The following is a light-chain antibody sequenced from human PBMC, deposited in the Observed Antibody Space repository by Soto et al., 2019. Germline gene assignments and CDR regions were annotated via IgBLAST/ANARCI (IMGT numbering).Light chain of an antibody. CDR2: EVS. CDR1: SSDVGSYNL. J-gene: IGLJ1*01. V-gene: IGLV2-23*02. CDR3: CSYAGSSTFPYV. Sequence: QSALTQPASVSGSPLQSITISCTGTSSDVGSYNLVSWYQQHPGKAPKLMIYEVSKRPSGVSNRFSGSKSGNTASLTISGLQAEDEADYYCCSYAGSSTFPYVFGTGTKVTVL.